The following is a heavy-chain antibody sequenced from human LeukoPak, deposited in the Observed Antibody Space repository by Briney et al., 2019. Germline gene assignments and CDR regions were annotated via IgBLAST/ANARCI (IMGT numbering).Heavy chain of an antibody. J-gene: IGHJ6*03. CDR1: GFIFSSYD. Sequence: PGGSLRLSCVASGFIFSSYDMTWVRQGPGKGLEWVSAISGSGGSTYYADSVKGRFTISRDNSKNTLYLQMNSLRAEDTAVYYCAKDNNYYYYYMDVWGKGTTVTISS. CDR3: AKDNNYYYYYMDV. D-gene: IGHD2/OR15-2a*01. CDR2: ISGSGGST. V-gene: IGHV3-23*01.